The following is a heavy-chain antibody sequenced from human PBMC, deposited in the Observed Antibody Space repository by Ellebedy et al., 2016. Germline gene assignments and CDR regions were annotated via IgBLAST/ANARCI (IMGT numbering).Heavy chain of an antibody. CDR3: ARALRGLTFGGVIAVRGMDV. D-gene: IGHD3-16*02. CDR2: ISGSGGST. Sequence: GESLKISCAASGFTFSSYAMSWVRQAPGKGLEWVSAISGSGGSTYYADSVKGRFTISRDNSKNTLYLQMNSLRAEDTAVYYCARALRGLTFGGVIAVRGMDVWGQGTTVTVSS. V-gene: IGHV3-23*01. J-gene: IGHJ6*02. CDR1: GFTFSSYA.